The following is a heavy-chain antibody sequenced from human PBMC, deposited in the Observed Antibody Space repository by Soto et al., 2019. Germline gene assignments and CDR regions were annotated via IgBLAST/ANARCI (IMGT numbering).Heavy chain of an antibody. V-gene: IGHV1-46*01. J-gene: IGHJ5*02. Sequence: ASVKVSCKAPGDTFTSYYLNWVRQAPEQGLEWMGVINPHGGSTKYARKFQGRVTMTRDTSRSTVYMELRSLRSDDTAIYYCARSSGGNFGIIIEGSNWFDPWGQGTLVTVSS. CDR3: ARSSGGNFGIIIEGSNWFDP. CDR1: GDTFTSYY. CDR2: INPHGGST. D-gene: IGHD3-3*01.